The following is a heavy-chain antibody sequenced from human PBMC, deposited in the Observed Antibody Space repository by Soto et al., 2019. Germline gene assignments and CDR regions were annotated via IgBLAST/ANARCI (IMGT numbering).Heavy chain of an antibody. D-gene: IGHD3-10*01. CDR1: GYTFTSYA. V-gene: IGHV1-3*01. Sequence: GASVEVSCKASGYTFTSYAIHWVRQAPGQRLEWMGWINAGNGNTKYSQKFQGRVTITRDTSASTAYMELSSLRSEDTAVYYCAVDTMVRGVITYFDYWGQGTLVTVSS. J-gene: IGHJ4*02. CDR3: AVDTMVRGVITYFDY. CDR2: INAGNGNT.